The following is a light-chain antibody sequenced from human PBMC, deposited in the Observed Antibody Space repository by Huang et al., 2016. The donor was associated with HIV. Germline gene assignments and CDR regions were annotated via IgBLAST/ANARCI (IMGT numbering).Light chain of an antibody. V-gene: IGKV3-15*01. Sequence: EIVMTQSPATLSVSPGERATLSCRASQSVSSNLAWYQQKPGQAPSLLIYGASTRATGSPGSLSGSGSGAEFPLTISSLQSEDFAVYYRQQYNNWPRTFGQGTKVEIK. CDR3: QQYNNWPRT. CDR1: QSVSSN. J-gene: IGKJ1*01. CDR2: GAS.